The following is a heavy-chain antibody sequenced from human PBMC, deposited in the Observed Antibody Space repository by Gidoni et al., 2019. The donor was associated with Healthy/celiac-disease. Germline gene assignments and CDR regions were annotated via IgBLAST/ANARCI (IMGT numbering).Heavy chain of an antibody. Sequence: EVQLVESGGGLVQPGGSLRLSCAASGFTFSSYEMNWVRQAPGKGLEWVSYISSSGSTIYYADSVKGRFTISRDNAKNSLYLQMNSLRAEDTAVYYCARARWELGPFDYWGQGTLVTVSS. V-gene: IGHV3-48*03. CDR1: GFTFSSYE. D-gene: IGHD1-26*01. J-gene: IGHJ4*02. CDR2: ISSSGSTI. CDR3: ARARWELGPFDY.